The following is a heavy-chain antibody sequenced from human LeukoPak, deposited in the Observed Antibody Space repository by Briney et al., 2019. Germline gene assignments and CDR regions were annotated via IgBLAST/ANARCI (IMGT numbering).Heavy chain of an antibody. Sequence: SETLSPTCAVYGGSFSGYYWSWIRQPPGKGLEWIGEINHSGSTNYNPSLKSRVTISVDTSKNQFSLKLSSVTAADTAVYYCAAYDSSGYYYNSWGQGTLVTVSS. CDR2: INHSGST. J-gene: IGHJ4*02. CDR1: GGSFSGYY. CDR3: AAYDSSGYYYNS. D-gene: IGHD3-22*01. V-gene: IGHV4-34*01.